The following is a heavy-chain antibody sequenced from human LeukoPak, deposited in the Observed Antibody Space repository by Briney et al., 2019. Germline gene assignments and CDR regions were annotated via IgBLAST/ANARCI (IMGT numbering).Heavy chain of an antibody. Sequence: GGSLRLSCAASGFTFSSYWMHWVRQAPGKGLVWVSGINSDGSSRRYADSVEGRFTISRDNAKNTMYLQMNSLRAEDTAVYYCLGDDYTGGQGTLVTVSS. CDR3: LGDDYT. D-gene: IGHD4-11*01. J-gene: IGHJ4*02. V-gene: IGHV3-74*01. CDR2: INSDGSSR. CDR1: GFTFSSYW.